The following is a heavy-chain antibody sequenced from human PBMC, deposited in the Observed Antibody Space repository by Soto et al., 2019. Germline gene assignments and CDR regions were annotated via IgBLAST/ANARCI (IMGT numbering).Heavy chain of an antibody. D-gene: IGHD3-10*01. CDR1: GYTFTGYY. CDR2: INPSGGST. CDR3: ARQGDYGSGSYYNRVDYYYYHGMDV. J-gene: IGHJ6*02. V-gene: IGHV1-46*03. Sequence: GASVKVSCKASGYTFTGYYMHWVRQAPGQGLEWMGIINPSGGSTSYAQKFQGRVTMTRDTSTSTVYMELSSLRSEDTAVYYCARQGDYGSGSYYNRVDYYYYHGMDVWGQGTTVTVSS.